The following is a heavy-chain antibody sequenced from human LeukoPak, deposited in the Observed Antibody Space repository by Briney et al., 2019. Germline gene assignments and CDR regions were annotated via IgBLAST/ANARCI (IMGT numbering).Heavy chain of an antibody. V-gene: IGHV4-59*01. CDR3: ARALEYYYDSSGYSGAYYFDY. D-gene: IGHD3-22*01. Sequence: PSETLPLTCTVSGGSISSYYWSWIRQPPGKGLEWIGYIYYSGSTNYNPSLKSRVTISVDTSKNQFSLKLSSVTAADTAVYYCARALEYYYDSSGYSGAYYFDYWGQGTLVTVSS. CDR2: IYYSGST. CDR1: GGSISSYY. J-gene: IGHJ4*02.